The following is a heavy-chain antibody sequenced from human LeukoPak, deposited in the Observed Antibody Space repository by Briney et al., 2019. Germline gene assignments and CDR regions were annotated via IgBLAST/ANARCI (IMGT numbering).Heavy chain of an antibody. Sequence: ETLSPTCAVYGGSFSCYYWSWIRQPPGKGLEWIGKINHSGSTNYNPSLKSRVTISVDTSKNQFSLKLSSVTAADTAVYYCARSQLKYGSGSYGSHDAFDIWGQGTMVTVSS. D-gene: IGHD3-10*01. CDR2: INHSGST. CDR1: GGSFSCYY. J-gene: IGHJ3*02. CDR3: ARSQLKYGSGSYGSHDAFDI. V-gene: IGHV4-34*01.